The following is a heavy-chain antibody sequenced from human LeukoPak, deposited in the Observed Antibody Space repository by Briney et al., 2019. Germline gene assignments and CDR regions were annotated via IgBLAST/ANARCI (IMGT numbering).Heavy chain of an antibody. CDR2: IYHSAST. CDR1: GYSIGSGYY. Sequence: PSETLSLTCTVSGYSIGSGYYWVWIRQPPGKGLEWIGSIYHSASTSYNPSLKSRVTISVDTSKNQFSLKLTSVTAADTAVYYRARDWDSFSGGWYDPWGQGTLVIVSS. D-gene: IGHD6-25*01. CDR3: ARDWDSFSGGWYDP. J-gene: IGHJ5*02. V-gene: IGHV4-38-2*02.